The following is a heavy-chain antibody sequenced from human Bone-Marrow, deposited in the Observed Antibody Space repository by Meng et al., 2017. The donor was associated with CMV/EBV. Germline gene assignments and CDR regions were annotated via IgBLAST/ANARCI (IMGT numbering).Heavy chain of an antibody. CDR2: IFPSDSDA. CDR1: GNSFNTYW. D-gene: IGHD3-3*01. Sequence: GGSLRLSCKGSGNSFNTYWIGWVRQMPGKGLEWMGIIFPSDSDARYSPSFQGHVTISADKSINTAYLHWSSLKASDTAIYYCARRNFWRGYWFDPWGQGTLVTVSS. J-gene: IGHJ5*02. V-gene: IGHV5-51*01. CDR3: ARRNFWRGYWFDP.